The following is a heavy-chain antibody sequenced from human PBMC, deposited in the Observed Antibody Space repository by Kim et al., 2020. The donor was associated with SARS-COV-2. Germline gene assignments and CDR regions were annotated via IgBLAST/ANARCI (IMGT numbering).Heavy chain of an antibody. J-gene: IGHJ5*02. Sequence: SVKGRFTISRDNSKNTLYLQMSSLRAEDTAVYYCAKAWYSSSSADDWFDPWGQGTLVTVSS. D-gene: IGHD6-6*01. V-gene: IGHV3-30*02. CDR3: AKAWYSSSSADDWFDP.